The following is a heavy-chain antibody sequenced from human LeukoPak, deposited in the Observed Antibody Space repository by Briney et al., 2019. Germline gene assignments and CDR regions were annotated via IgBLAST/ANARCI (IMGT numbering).Heavy chain of an antibody. CDR3: ARVAGSGSYHRRYYYMDV. CDR1: GFTVSSNY. J-gene: IGHJ6*03. CDR2: IYSGGST. D-gene: IGHD3-10*01. Sequence: GGSLRLSCAASGFTVSSNYMSWVRQAPGKGLEWVSVIYSGGSTYYADSVKGRLTIPRDNSKNTLYLQMNSLRAEDTAVYYCARVAGSGSYHRRYYYMDVWGKGTTVTVSS. V-gene: IGHV3-66*02.